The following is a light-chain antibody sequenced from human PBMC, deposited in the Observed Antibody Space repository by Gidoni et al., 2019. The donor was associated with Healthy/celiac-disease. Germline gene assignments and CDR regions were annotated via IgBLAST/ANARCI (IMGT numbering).Light chain of an antibody. CDR3: QQYYRTPLT. Sequence: DIVMTQSPDSLAVSLGERATINCMSSQSVLYSSNNKSYLAWYQQKPGQTPKLLIYWASTRESGVPDRFSGSGSGTDFTLTISSLQAEDVAIYYCQQYYRTPLTFGGGTKVEIK. J-gene: IGKJ4*01. V-gene: IGKV4-1*01. CDR1: QSVLYSSNNKSY. CDR2: WAS.